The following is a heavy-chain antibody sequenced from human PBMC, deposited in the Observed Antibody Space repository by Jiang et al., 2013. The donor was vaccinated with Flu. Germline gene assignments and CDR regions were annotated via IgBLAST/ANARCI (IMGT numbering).Heavy chain of an antibody. V-gene: IGHV1-3*01. CDR3: ARVDLRFSSGLGFDY. CDR2: INAGNGNT. Sequence: GAEVKKPGASVKVSCKASGYTSTNYAMHWVRQAPGQRLEWMGWINAGNGNTKYSQKFQDRVTITRDTSATTAYMELSSLRSEDTAVYFCARVDLRFSSGLGFDYWGQGTLVTVSS. D-gene: IGHD6-19*01. CDR1: GYTSTNYA. J-gene: IGHJ4*02.